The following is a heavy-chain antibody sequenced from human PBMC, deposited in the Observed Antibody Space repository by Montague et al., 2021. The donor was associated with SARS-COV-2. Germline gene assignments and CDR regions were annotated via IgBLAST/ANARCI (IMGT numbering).Heavy chain of an antibody. D-gene: IGHD3-10*01. V-gene: IGHV3-30*04. CDR1: GFTFSSYA. J-gene: IGHJ4*02. CDR2: ISYDVGKK. Sequence: SLRLSCAASGFTFSSYAMRWVRQAPGEGLGWGAVISYDVGKKYYADSVKGRFTISRDNSKNTLSLQMNSLRAEDTAVYYCASSLVWFEIDYWAQGTLVTVSS. CDR3: ASSLVWFEIDY.